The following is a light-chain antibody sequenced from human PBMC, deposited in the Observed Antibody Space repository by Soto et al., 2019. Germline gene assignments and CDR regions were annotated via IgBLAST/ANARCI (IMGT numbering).Light chain of an antibody. CDR2: EVS. V-gene: IGLV2-23*02. CDR1: SSDVGNYNL. CDR3: CSYAGSSTLYV. J-gene: IGLJ1*01. Sequence: QSVLTQPASVSGSPGQSITISRTGTSSDVGNYNLVSWYQQHPGKAPKLMIYEVSKRPSGLSNRFSGSKSGNTASLTISGLQAEDEADYYCCSYAGSSTLYVFGTGTKVTVL.